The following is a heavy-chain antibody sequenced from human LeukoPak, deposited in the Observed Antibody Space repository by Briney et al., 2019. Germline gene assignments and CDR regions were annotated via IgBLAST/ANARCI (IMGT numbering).Heavy chain of an antibody. CDR3: AVGYYGSGTPFDY. Sequence: PSETLSLTCTVSGGSLSSGGYYWSWIRQHPGTGLEWIGYIYYSGSTYYNPSLKSRVTISVDTSKNQFSLKLSSVTAADTAGYYCAVGYYGSGTPFDYWGQGTLVTVSS. D-gene: IGHD3-10*01. V-gene: IGHV4-31*03. CDR2: IYYSGST. J-gene: IGHJ4*02. CDR1: GGSLSSGGYY.